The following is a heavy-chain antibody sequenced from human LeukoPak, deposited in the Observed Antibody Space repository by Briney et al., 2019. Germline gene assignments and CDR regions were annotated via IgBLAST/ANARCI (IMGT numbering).Heavy chain of an antibody. CDR1: GGSFSGYY. J-gene: IGHJ6*03. V-gene: IGHV4-34*01. D-gene: IGHD6-6*01. Sequence: PSETLSLTCAVYGGSFSGYYWGWIRQPPGKGLEWIGEINHSGSTNYNPSLKSRVTISVDTSKNQFSLKLSSVTAADTAVYYCARVRRSSSSGYYYYYMDVWGKGTTVTVSS. CDR2: INHSGST. CDR3: ARVRRSSSSGYYYYYMDV.